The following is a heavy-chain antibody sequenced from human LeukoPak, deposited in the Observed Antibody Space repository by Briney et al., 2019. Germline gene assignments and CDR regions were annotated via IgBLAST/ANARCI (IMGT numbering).Heavy chain of an antibody. J-gene: IGHJ4*02. D-gene: IGHD5-12*01. CDR2: INLNSGST. Sequence: AASVKVSCKASGYIFTGYYMHWVRQAPGQGLEWMGRINLNSGSTNYAQQFQGRVTMTRDTPISTAYMELSRLRSDDMAVYYCARDRGGGYDSDYWGQGTLVTVSS. V-gene: IGHV1-2*06. CDR1: GYIFTGYY. CDR3: ARDRGGGYDSDY.